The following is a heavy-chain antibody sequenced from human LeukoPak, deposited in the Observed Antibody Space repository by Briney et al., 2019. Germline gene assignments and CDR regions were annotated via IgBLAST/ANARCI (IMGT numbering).Heavy chain of an antibody. J-gene: IGHJ4*02. CDR2: IYGSGVSI. D-gene: IGHD1-26*01. V-gene: IGHV3-23*01. CDR1: GFTFEKYV. CDR3: AKDLGWELPAEAY. Sequence: GGSLRLSCVASGFTFEKYVMNWVRQAPGKGLEWLATIYGSGVSISYADSVKGRFTISRDNSNNTLYLQMNSLRAENTAMYFCAKDLGWELPAEAYWGQGILVTVSS.